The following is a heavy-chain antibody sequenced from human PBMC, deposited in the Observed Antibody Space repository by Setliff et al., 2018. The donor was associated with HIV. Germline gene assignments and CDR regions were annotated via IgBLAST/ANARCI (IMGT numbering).Heavy chain of an antibody. V-gene: IGHV3-7*03. J-gene: IGHJ4*02. CDR2: IKADESEK. Sequence: GGSLRLSCAASGFRFSEFWMNWVRQAPGKGPEWVANIKADESEKYYVDSVKGRFTISRDNTKYTLFLQMDRLRVEDTAVYYCARETLNCGGDCIDYWGQGTLVTVSS. CDR1: GFRFSEFW. CDR3: ARETLNCGGDCIDY. D-gene: IGHD2-21*02.